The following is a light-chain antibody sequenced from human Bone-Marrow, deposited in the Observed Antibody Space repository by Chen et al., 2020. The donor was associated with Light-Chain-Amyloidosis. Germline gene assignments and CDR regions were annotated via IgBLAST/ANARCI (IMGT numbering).Light chain of an antibody. CDR2: RDT. CDR1: DLPTKY. J-gene: IGLJ2*01. V-gene: IGLV3-25*03. Sequence: SYELTQPPSVPGSPGETARITCSGDDLPTKYAYWYQQKPGRAPVLVIHRDTERPSGISERFSGSSSGTTATLTISGVQAEDEADYHCQSADSSGTYEVIFGGGTKLTVL. CDR3: QSADSSGTYEVI.